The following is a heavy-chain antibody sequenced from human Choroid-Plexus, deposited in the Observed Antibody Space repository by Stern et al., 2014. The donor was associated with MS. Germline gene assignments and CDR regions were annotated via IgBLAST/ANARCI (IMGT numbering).Heavy chain of an antibody. CDR2: VSYDGSNK. D-gene: IGHD2/OR15-2a*01. CDR1: GFTFGSCA. J-gene: IGHJ5*02. V-gene: IGHV3-30*18. Sequence: DQLVESGGGVVQPGRPLRLSCVASGFTFGSCAMHWVRQAPGKGLEWVAGVSYDGSNKYYGDSVKGRFTISRDNSQNTLYMQMSSLRPEDTAVYYCAKDRQYLTYFFDHWGQGSLVTVSS. CDR3: AKDRQYLTYFFDH.